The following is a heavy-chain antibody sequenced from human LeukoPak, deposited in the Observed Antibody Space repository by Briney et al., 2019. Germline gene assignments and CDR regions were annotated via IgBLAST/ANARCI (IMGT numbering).Heavy chain of an antibody. CDR3: ATPERGYSGYDFGS. CDR2: INPNSGGT. Sequence: SVQDTRQASGYTFTGYYMHWVRQPPGQGLEGMGCINPNSGGTNYAQKLQGRVTMPRDTSISTAYMELSRLRSDDTAVYYCATPERGYSGYDFGSWGQGTLVTVSS. CDR1: GYTFTGYY. J-gene: IGHJ4*02. V-gene: IGHV1-2*02. D-gene: IGHD5-12*01.